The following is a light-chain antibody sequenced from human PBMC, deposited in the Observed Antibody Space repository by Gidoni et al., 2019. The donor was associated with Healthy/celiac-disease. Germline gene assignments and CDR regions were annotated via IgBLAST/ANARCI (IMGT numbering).Light chain of an antibody. J-gene: IGKJ4*01. CDR2: LGS. Sequence: VMTQSPLSLPVTTGEPASISCRSSKSLLHSNGYNYLDWYLQKPGQSPQLLLYLGSNRASGGPDRFSGGGSGTDFTLKVSRVEAEDVWVYYCMRALQTPLTFGGGTKVEIK. CDR3: MRALQTPLT. V-gene: IGKV2-28*01. CDR1: KSLLHSNGYNY.